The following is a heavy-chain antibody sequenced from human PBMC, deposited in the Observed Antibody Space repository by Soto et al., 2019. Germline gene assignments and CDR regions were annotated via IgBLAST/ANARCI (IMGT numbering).Heavy chain of an antibody. CDR2: ISYDGSSK. V-gene: IGHV3-30*18. CDR3: AKDGYHDNSGYFDFDY. CDR1: GFTFSTYD. D-gene: IGHD3-22*01. J-gene: IGHJ4*02. Sequence: QVQLVESGGGVVQPGRSLRLSCGASGFTFSTYDMHWVRQAPGKGLEWVAVISYDGSSKYYGDSVKGRFIISRDNSKNTLDLQMNSLRAEDTAVYYCAKDGYHDNSGYFDFDYWGQGALVTVSS.